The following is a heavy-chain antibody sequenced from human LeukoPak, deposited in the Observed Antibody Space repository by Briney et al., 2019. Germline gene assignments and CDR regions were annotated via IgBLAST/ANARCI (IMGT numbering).Heavy chain of an antibody. Sequence: GASVKLSCKVSGYTLTKLCMHWVRQAPGKGLEWMGGFNPEDGETIYAQKFQGRVTMTEDTSTDTAYMELSSLRSEDTAVYYCATDSARPEMNYYYYMDVWGKGTTVTVSS. CDR2: FNPEDGET. V-gene: IGHV1-24*01. CDR1: GYTLTKLC. CDR3: ATDSARPEMNYYYYMDV. D-gene: IGHD6-6*01. J-gene: IGHJ6*03.